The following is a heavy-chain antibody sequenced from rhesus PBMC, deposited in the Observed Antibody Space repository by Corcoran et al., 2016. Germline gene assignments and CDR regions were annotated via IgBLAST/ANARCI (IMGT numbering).Heavy chain of an antibody. CDR1: GGSIRNDNHY. CDR3: ARDRGNYYSGSYYYV. Sequence: QVQLQESGPGLLKPSETLSLTCAVSGGSIRNDNHYWSWIRQPPGKGLEWIGYISYWGKTRYNSSLERRVSISRDTSKNQFSLKLNSVTAADTAVYYCARDRGNYYSGSYYYVWGRGILVTVSS. D-gene: IGHD3-16*01. CDR2: ISYWGKT. J-gene: IGHJ5-2*02. V-gene: IGHV4-122*02.